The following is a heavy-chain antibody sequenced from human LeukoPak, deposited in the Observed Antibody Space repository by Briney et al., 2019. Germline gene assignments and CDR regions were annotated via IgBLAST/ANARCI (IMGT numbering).Heavy chain of an antibody. CDR1: GFTFSSYA. CDR3: AKFRGGWPQTHFDY. V-gene: IGHV3-23*01. D-gene: IGHD6-19*01. J-gene: IGHJ4*02. Sequence: GGSLRLSCAASGFTFSSYAMSWVCQAPGKGLEWVSAISGSGGSTYYADSVKGRFTISRDNSKNTLYLQMNSLRAEDTAVYYCAKFRGGWPQTHFDYWGQGTLVTVSS. CDR2: ISGSGGST.